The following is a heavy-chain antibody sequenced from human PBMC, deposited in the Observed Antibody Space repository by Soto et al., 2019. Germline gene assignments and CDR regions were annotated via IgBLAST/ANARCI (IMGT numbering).Heavy chain of an antibody. J-gene: IGHJ4*02. CDR2: TYYKSKWYY. Sequence: PSETLSLTCDISGDSVSINSAGWNWIRQTPSRGLEWLGRTYYKSKWYYTYAASVKSRITVSPDTTKNQFSLQLNSVTPEDTAVYYCARGYNYALSYWGQGTLVTV. D-gene: IGHD1-1*01. V-gene: IGHV6-1*01. CDR1: GDSVSINSAG. CDR3: ARGYNYALSY.